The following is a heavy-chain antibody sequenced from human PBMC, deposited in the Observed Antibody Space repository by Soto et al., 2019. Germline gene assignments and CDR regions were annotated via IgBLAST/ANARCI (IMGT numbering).Heavy chain of an antibody. CDR1: GFTFSSYG. D-gene: IGHD4-17*01. CDR3: AKDALRGSSPTVTHPPPAPDTFIDY. CDR2: ISYDGSNK. V-gene: IGHV3-30*18. J-gene: IGHJ4*02. Sequence: QVQLVESGGGVVQPGRSLRLSCAASGFTFSSYGMHWVRQAPGKGLEWVAVISYDGSNKYYADSVKGRFTISRDNSKNTLYLQMNILRAEDTAVYYCAKDALRGSSPTVTHPPPAPDTFIDYWGQGTLVTVSS.